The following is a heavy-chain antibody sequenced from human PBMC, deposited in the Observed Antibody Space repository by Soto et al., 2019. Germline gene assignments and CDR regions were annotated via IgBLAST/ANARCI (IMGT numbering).Heavy chain of an antibody. V-gene: IGHV3-30-3*01. D-gene: IGHD2-2*01. Sequence: LRLSCAASGFTFSSYAMHWVRQAPGKGLEWVAGVSYDGSNKYYADSVKGRFTISGDNSKNTLYLQMNSLRAEDTAVYYCARGPSSLTRFDYWGQGTLGTVSS. CDR1: GFTFSSYA. CDR2: VSYDGSNK. J-gene: IGHJ4*02. CDR3: ARGPSSLTRFDY.